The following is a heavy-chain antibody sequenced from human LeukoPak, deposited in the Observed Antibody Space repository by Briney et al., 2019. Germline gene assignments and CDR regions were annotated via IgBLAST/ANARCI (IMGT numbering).Heavy chain of an antibody. J-gene: IGHJ6*03. CDR1: GFTFSSYE. Sequence: PGGSLRLSCAASGFTFSSYEMNWVRQAPGKGLEWVSYISSSGSTIYYADSVKGRFTISRDNAKNSLYLQMNSLRAEDTAVYYCARTRSIAAAGSPHYYYMDVWGKGTTVTISS. D-gene: IGHD6-13*01. V-gene: IGHV3-48*03. CDR2: ISSSGSTI. CDR3: ARTRSIAAAGSPHYYYMDV.